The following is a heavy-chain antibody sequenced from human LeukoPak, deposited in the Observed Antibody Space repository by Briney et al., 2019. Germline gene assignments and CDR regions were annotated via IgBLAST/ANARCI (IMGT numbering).Heavy chain of an antibody. CDR2: VSYSGST. CDR1: GGSISGQY. V-gene: IGHV4-59*11. J-gene: IGHJ4*02. CDR3: ARRGASSRYFDY. D-gene: IGHD1-26*01. Sequence: SETLSLTCTVSGGSISGQYWSWIRQPPGKGLEWIGFVSYSGSTNYNPSLNGRVTISLDTSKNQFSLRLNSVTAADTAVYYRARRGASSRYFDYWGQGTLVTVSS.